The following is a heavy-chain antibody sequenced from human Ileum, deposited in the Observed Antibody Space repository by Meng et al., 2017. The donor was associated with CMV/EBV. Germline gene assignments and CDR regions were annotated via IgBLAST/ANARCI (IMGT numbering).Heavy chain of an antibody. CDR3: ARDRYCSSTSCYYFDY. D-gene: IGHD2-2*01. V-gene: IGHV3-53*01. Sequence: GGSLRLSCAASGFTVSSNYMSWVRQAPGKGLEWVSVNYSGGSTYYADSVKGRFTISRDNSKNTLYLQMNSLRAEDTAVYYCARDRYCSSTSCYYFDYWGQGTLVTVSS. CDR2: NYSGGST. J-gene: IGHJ4*02. CDR1: GFTVSSNY.